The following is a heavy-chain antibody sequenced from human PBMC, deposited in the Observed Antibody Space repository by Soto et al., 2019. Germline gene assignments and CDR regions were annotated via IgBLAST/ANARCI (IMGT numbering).Heavy chain of an antibody. Sequence: QVQLVESGGGVVQPGRSRRLSCAASGFTFSSYGMHWVRQAPGKGLEWVAVIWYDGSNKYYADSVKGRFTISRDNSKNTMYLQMNSLRAEDTAVYYCARDEGYCDYWGQGNLVTVSS. CDR3: ARDEGYCDY. CDR1: GFTFSSYG. V-gene: IGHV3-33*01. CDR2: IWYDGSNK. J-gene: IGHJ4*02.